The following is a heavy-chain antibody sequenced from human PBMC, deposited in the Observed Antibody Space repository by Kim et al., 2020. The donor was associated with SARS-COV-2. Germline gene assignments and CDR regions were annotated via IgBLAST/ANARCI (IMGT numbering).Heavy chain of an antibody. V-gene: IGHV4-61*07. D-gene: IGHD3-16*01. J-gene: IGHJ5*02. Sequence: PSLKSRVTISVHTSKNEFSLKVTSVTAADTAVYYCARHKSDSGVRGGGFDPWGQGTLVTVSS. CDR3: ARHKSDSGVRGGGFDP.